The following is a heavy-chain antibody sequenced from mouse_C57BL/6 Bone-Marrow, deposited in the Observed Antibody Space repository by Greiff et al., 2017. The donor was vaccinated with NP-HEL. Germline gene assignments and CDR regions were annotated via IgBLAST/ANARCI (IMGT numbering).Heavy chain of an antibody. J-gene: IGHJ3*01. Sequence: EVKLVESGGGLVQPGGSLSLSCAASGFTFTDYYMSWVRQPPGQALEWLGFIRNKANGYTTEYSASVKGRFTISRATSQSILYLHMKARRVEDGATYYCERERWGAYWGQGTLVTVSA. V-gene: IGHV7-3*01. CDR1: GFTFTDYY. CDR3: ERERWGAY. D-gene: IGHD1-1*02. CDR2: IRNKANGYTT.